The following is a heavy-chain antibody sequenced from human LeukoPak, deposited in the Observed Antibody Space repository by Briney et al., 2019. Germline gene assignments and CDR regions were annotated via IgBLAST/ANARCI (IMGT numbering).Heavy chain of an antibody. J-gene: IGHJ3*02. CDR2: INYSGST. CDR1: GGPISSYY. V-gene: IGHV4-59*01. D-gene: IGHD2-15*01. Sequence: PSETLSLTCTVSGGPISSYYWSWIRQPPGKGLEWIGYINYSGSTNYNPSLKSRVTISVDTSKNQFSLKLSSVTAADTAVYYCATNVVVAAPAGAFDIWGQGTMVTVSS. CDR3: ATNVVVAAPAGAFDI.